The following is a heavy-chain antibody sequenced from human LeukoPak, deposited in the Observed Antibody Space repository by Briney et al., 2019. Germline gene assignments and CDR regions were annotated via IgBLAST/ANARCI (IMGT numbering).Heavy chain of an antibody. Sequence: GASVKVSCKASGYTFTNYGVSWVRQAPGQGLEWMGWISTYNGDTNYAQNLQGRVTMTTDTSTSTTYIEVRSPRSDDTAVYYCARGRKGYGSGRPPPYYYYMDIWGKGTTVTVSS. V-gene: IGHV1-18*04. CDR2: ISTYNGDT. CDR3: ARGRKGYGSGRPPPYYYYMDI. CDR1: GYTFTNYG. D-gene: IGHD3-10*01. J-gene: IGHJ6*03.